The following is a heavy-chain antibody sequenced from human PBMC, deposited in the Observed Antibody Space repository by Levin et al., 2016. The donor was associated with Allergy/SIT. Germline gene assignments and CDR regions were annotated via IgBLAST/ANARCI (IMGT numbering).Heavy chain of an antibody. D-gene: IGHD3/OR15-3a*01. CDR2: IKSKTDGGTT. CDR3: ATRHRGIGHLDY. J-gene: IGHJ4*02. V-gene: IGHV3-15*01. Sequence: GGSLRLSCAASGFTFSNAWMSWVRQAPGKGLEWVGRIKSKTDGGTTDYAAPVKGRFTISRDDSKNTLYLQMNSLETEDTAVYYCATRHRGIGHLDYWGQGTLVTVSS. CDR1: GFTFSNAW.